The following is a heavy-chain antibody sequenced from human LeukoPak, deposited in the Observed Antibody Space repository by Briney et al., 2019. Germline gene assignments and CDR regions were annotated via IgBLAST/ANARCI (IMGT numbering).Heavy chain of an antibody. J-gene: IGHJ4*02. CDR2: MNPKSGNT. CDR3: ARAYCSGGSCYPPCED. D-gene: IGHD2-15*01. V-gene: IGHV1-8*01. Sequence: GASVKVSCKASRYTFTSYDINWVRQASGQALEGMGRMNPKSGNTGYAQKLQGRVTMTKNTCISTAYMELTSLRSDETAIYYCARAYCSGGSCYPPCEDWGQGTQVTVSS. CDR1: RYTFTSYD.